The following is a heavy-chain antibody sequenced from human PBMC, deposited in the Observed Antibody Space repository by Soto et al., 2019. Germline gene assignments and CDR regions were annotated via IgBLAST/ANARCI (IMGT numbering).Heavy chain of an antibody. D-gene: IGHD3-9*01. CDR3: GRLTGLPHYYSTDV. V-gene: IGHV5-51*01. CDR1: GYTCTNYW. CDR2: IYPGDSDT. Sequence: ESLKIAIQGSGYTCTNYWIGWVGQIPGKGLERMGVIYPGDSDTKYSPSFQGQVTFSADKSINTAYLQWTSLKASDTAMYFCGRLTGLPHYYSTDVWGQGTTVTVSS. J-gene: IGHJ6*02.